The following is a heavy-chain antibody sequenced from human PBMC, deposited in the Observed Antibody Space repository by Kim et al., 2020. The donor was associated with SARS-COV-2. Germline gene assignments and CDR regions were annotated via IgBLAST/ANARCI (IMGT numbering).Heavy chain of an antibody. J-gene: IGHJ4*02. Sequence: AQKFQGRVTLTTDNSRSTAYMELTGLTSDDTAVYYCARITDISGRSGDYWGQGTLVTVSS. D-gene: IGHD3-22*01. V-gene: IGHV1-18*01. CDR3: ARITDISGRSGDY.